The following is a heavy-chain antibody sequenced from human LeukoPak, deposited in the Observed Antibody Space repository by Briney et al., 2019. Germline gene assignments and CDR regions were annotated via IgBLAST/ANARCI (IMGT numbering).Heavy chain of an antibody. D-gene: IGHD5-18*01. CDR1: GFTFDDYA. CDR3: AKEYSYGTGDYYYYGMDV. V-gene: IGHV3-43*02. Sequence: PGGSLRLSCAASGFTFDDYAMHWVRQAPGKGLEWVSLISGDGGSTYYGDSVKGRFTISRDNSKNSLYLQMNSLRTEDTALYYCAKEYSYGTGDYYYYGMDVWGQGTTVIVSS. CDR2: ISGDGGST. J-gene: IGHJ6*02.